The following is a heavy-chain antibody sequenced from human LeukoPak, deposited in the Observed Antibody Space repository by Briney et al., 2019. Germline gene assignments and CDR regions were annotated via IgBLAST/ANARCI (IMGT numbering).Heavy chain of an antibody. CDR3: ARDRPDITIFGAFDY. CDR2: ISKDGSNE. Sequence: GGSLRLSCAASGFTFSSYVMHWVRQAPSKGLECVAVISKDGSNEYYGDSVKGRFTISRDNSKNTLYLQMNSLRAEDTAVYYCARDRPDITIFGAFDYWGQGTLVTVSS. J-gene: IGHJ4*02. D-gene: IGHD3-3*01. CDR1: GFTFSSYV. V-gene: IGHV3-30*04.